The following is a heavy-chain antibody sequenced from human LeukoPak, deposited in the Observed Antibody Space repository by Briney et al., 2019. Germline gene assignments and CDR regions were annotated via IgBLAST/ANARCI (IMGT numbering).Heavy chain of an antibody. J-gene: IGHJ4*02. CDR3: ARDSSMLRGPLVIYYFDF. CDR2: IKQDGSEK. CDR1: GFTFSSYW. D-gene: IGHD3-10*01. Sequence: GGSLRLSCAASGFTFSSYWMSWVRQAPGNGLEWVANIKQDGSEKYYVDSVKGRFTISRDNAKNSLYLQMNSLRAEDTAVYYCARDSSMLRGPLVIYYFDFWGQGTLVTVSS. V-gene: IGHV3-7*03.